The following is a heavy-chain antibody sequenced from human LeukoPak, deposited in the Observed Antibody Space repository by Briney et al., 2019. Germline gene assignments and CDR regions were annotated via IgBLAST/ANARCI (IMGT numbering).Heavy chain of an antibody. CDR3: AKSPRRLIVPAAPFDY. J-gene: IGHJ4*02. D-gene: IGHD2-2*01. V-gene: IGHV3-30*18. CDR1: GFTFSSYG. Sequence: GGSLRLSCAASGFTFSSYGMHWVRQAPGKGLEWVAVISYDGSNKYYADSVKGRFTISRDNSKNTLYLQMNSLRTEDTAVYYCAKSPRRLIVPAAPFDYWGQGTLVTVSS. CDR2: ISYDGSNK.